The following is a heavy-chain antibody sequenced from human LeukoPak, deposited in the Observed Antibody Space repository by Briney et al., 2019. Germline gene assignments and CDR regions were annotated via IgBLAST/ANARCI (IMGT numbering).Heavy chain of an antibody. CDR3: AKGVGATTSFPYFDY. CDR2: ISGSGSDI. J-gene: IGHJ4*02. V-gene: IGHV3-11*01. D-gene: IGHD1-26*01. Sequence: PGGSLRLSCATSGFTFSDYYMSWIRQAPGKGLEWLSYISGSGSDINYADSVKGRFTVSRDNAKSALYLQMNSLRAEDMALYYCAKGVGATTSFPYFDYWGQGTLVTVSS. CDR1: GFTFSDYY.